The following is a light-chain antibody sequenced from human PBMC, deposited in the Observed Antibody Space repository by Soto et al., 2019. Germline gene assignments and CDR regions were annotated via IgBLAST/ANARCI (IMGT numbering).Light chain of an antibody. CDR3: QSYDSSLRSV. V-gene: IGLV1-40*01. Sequence: VVTQPPSVSGAPGQRVTISCTGSSSNIGAGYDVHWYQQLPGTAPKLLIYGNSNRPSGVPDRFSGSKSGTSASLAITGLQAEDEADYYCQSYDSSLRSVFGGGTKLTVL. CDR1: SSNIGAGYD. J-gene: IGLJ2*01. CDR2: GNS.